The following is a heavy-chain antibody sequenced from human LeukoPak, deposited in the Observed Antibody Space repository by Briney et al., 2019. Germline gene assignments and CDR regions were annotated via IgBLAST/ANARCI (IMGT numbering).Heavy chain of an antibody. CDR2: ISAYSGNT. J-gene: IGHJ4*02. CDR3: ARGTFSSGWFVFDY. D-gene: IGHD6-19*01. Sequence: ASVKVSCKASGYTFTGYGISWVRQAPGQGLEWMGWISAYSGNTNYAQKLQGRVTMTTDTSTSTAYMELRSLRSDDTAVYYCARGTFSSGWFVFDYWGQGTLVTVSS. CDR1: GYTFTGYG. V-gene: IGHV1-18*01.